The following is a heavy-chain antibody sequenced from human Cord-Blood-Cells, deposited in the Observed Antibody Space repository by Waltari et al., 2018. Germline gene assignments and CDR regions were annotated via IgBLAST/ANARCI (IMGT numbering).Heavy chain of an antibody. CDR2: ISSSSSTI. V-gene: IGHV3-48*02. CDR1: GFTFSSYS. J-gene: IGHJ4*02. CDR3: ARDLSYYYDSSGYYSPFDY. Sequence: EVQLVESGGGLVQPGGSLRLSCAASGFTFSSYSMNWVRQAPGKGMEWVSYISSSSSTIYYADSVKGRVTISRDNAKNSLYLQMNSLRDEDTAVYYCARDLSYYYDSSGYYSPFDYWGQGTLVTVSS. D-gene: IGHD3-22*01.